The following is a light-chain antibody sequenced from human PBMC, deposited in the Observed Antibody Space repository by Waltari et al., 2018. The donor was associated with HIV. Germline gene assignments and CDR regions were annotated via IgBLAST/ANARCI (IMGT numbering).Light chain of an antibody. V-gene: IGKV1-5*01. CDR2: QAS. J-gene: IGKJ4*01. CDR3: QQYHAYPVT. Sequence: DIQMTQSPATLSASVGDRVTISCRASQNINRWLAWYQQRPGKPPKFLIDQASSLESGVPSRFRGSGSGTLFTLTINSLQPADFATYYCQQYHAYPVTFGGGTKVENK. CDR1: QNINRW.